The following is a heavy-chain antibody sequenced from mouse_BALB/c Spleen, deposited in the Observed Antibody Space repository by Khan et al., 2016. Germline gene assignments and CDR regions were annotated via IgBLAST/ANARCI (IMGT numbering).Heavy chain of an antibody. CDR1: GFSLTGYG. V-gene: IGHV2-6-7*01. CDR2: IWGDGST. Sequence: QVQLKESGPGLVAPSQSLSITCTVSGFSLTGYGVNWVRQPPGKGLEWLGMIWGDGSTDYNSALKSRLSISKDNSKSQVFLKMNSLQTDDTARYYCAREPLYYYGRAMDYWGQGTSVTVSS. D-gene: IGHD1-1*01. J-gene: IGHJ4*01. CDR3: AREPLYYYGRAMDY.